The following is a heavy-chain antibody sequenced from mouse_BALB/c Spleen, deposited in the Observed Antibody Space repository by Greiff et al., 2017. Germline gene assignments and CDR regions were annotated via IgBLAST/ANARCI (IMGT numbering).Heavy chain of an antibody. J-gene: IGHJ4*01. D-gene: IGHD1-2*01. CDR2: ISYSGST. CDR3: ARCTTATVYAMDY. CDR1: GYSITSDYA. V-gene: IGHV3-2*02. Sequence: VQLKESGPGLVKPSQSLSLTCTVTGYSITSDYAWNWIRQFPGNKLEWMGYISYSGSTSYNPSLKSRISITRDTSKNQFFLQLNSVTTEDTATYYCARCTTATVYAMDYWGQGTSVTVSS.